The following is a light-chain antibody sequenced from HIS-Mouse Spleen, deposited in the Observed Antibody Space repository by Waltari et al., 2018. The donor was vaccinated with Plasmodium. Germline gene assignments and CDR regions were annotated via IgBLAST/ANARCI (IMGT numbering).Light chain of an antibody. V-gene: IGLV3-10*01. CDR3: YSTDSSGNHRV. J-gene: IGLJ3*02. CDR2: EES. CDR1: ALPKKY. Sequence: SYELTQPPSVSVSPGQTARITCSGDALPKKYAYWYQQKSGQAPVLVIYEESKRPPGIPGRFSGSRSGTMATLTISGAQVEDEADYYCYSTDSSGNHRVFGGGTKLTVL.